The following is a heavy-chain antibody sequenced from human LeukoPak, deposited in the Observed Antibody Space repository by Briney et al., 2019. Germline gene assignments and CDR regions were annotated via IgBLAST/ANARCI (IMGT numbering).Heavy chain of an antibody. D-gene: IGHD3-10*01. CDR1: GFAFDEHG. CDR2: INWSGGST. CDR3: ARAPITTPFYFDY. Sequence: PGGSLRLSCTASGFAFDEHGRSWVRQVPGKGLEWVSGINWSGGSTGYADPLRGRFTISRDNAKNSLYLQMDSLRAADTALYYCARAPITTPFYFDYWGQGTLVTVSS. V-gene: IGHV3-20*04. J-gene: IGHJ4*02.